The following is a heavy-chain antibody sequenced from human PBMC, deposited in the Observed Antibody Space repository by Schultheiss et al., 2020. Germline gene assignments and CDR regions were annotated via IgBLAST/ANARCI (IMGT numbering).Heavy chain of an antibody. D-gene: IGHD6-19*01. CDR1: GGSFSGYY. CDR2: INHSGST. CDR3: ARGYSSGWATGSRLYSARALRY. Sequence: SETLSLTCAVYGGSFSGYYWSWIRQPPGKGLEWIGEINHSGSTNYNPSLKSRVTISVDTSKNQFSLKLSSVTAADTAVYYCARGYSSGWATGSRLYSARALRYWGQGTLVTVSS. V-gene: IGHV4-34*01. J-gene: IGHJ4*02.